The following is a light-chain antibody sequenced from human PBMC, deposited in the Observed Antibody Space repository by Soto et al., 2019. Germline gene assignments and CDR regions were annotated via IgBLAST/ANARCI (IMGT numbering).Light chain of an antibody. J-gene: IGLJ2*01. V-gene: IGLV2-8*01. Sequence: QSALTQPPSASGSPGQSVTISCTGTSSDIGGSNYVSWYQQHPDKAPRLMIYEVTQRPSGVPDRFSGSKSGNTASLTVSGLQAEDEADYYCSSHAGDNTFVVFGGGTKLTVL. CDR3: SSHAGDNTFVV. CDR1: SSDIGGSNY. CDR2: EVT.